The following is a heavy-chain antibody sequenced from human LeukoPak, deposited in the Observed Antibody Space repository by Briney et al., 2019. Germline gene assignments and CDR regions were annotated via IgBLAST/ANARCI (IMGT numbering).Heavy chain of an antibody. D-gene: IGHD6-19*01. CDR3: ARILDSAWGELGY. Sequence: GGSLRLSFSAPGFTFSSYAMSRVRQTPGKGLELVSAISGSGGSTYYADSVKGRFTISRDNAKNSLFLQMNSLRAEDTAVYYCARILDSAWGELGYWGQGTLVTVSS. CDR2: ISGSGGST. J-gene: IGHJ4*02. CDR1: GFTFSSYA. V-gene: IGHV3-23*01.